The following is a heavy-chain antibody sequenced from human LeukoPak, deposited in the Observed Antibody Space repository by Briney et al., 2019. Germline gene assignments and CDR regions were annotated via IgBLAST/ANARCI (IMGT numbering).Heavy chain of an antibody. D-gene: IGHD5-18*01. J-gene: IGHJ6*02. CDR2: ISYDGSNK. CDR3: AREGYSYGYYYYGMDV. Sequence: GGSLRLSCAASGFTFSSYGMHWVRQAPGKGLEWVAVISYDGSNKYYADSVKGRFTISRDNSKNTLYLQMNSLRAEDTAVYYCAREGYSYGYYYYGMDVWGQGTTVTVSS. V-gene: IGHV3-30*03. CDR1: GFTFSSYG.